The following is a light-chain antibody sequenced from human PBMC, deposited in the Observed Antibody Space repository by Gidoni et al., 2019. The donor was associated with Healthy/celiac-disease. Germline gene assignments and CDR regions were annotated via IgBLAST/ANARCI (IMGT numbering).Light chain of an antibody. J-gene: IGKJ3*01. CDR1: QSVSSN. CDR3: QQYNNWPPIR. V-gene: IGKV3-15*01. CDR2: GAS. Sequence: EMVMTQSPATLSVSPGERATLSCRASQSVSSNLAWYQQKPGQAPRLLIYGASTRATGIPARFSGSGSGTEFTLTISSLQSEDFAVYYCQQYNNWPPIRFGPGTKVDIK.